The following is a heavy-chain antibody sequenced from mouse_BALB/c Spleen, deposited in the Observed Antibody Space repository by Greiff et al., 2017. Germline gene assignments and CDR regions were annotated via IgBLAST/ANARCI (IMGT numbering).Heavy chain of an antibody. CDR3: ARGANPDY. CDR1: GFTFTDYY. V-gene: IGHV7-3*02. J-gene: IGHJ2*01. CDR2: IRNKANGYTT. Sequence: EVQLVESGGGLVQPGGSLRLSCATSGFTFTDYYMSWVRQPPGKALEWLGFIRNKANGYTTEYSASVKGRFTISRDNSQSILYLQMNTLRAEDSATYYCARGANPDYWGQGTTLTVSS. D-gene: IGHD1-1*01.